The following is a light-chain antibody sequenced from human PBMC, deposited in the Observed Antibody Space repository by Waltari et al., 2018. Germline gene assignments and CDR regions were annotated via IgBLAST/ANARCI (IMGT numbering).Light chain of an antibody. CDR1: TGAVTSGYY. J-gene: IGLJ3*02. CDR2: STG. CDR3: LLYYGGVQLWV. Sequence: QTVVTQEPSLTVSPGGTVTLTCASSTGAVTSGYYPNWFQQKPGQAPRALIYSTGNKPSGTPARFSGSLLGGKAALTLSGVQPEDEAEYYCLLYYGGVQLWVFGGGTKLTVL. V-gene: IGLV7-43*01.